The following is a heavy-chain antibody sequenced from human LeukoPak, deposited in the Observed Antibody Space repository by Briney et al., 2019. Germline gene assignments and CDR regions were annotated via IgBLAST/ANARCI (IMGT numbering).Heavy chain of an antibody. Sequence: SETLSLTCTVSGGSISSYYWSWIWQPPGKGLEWIGYIYYSGSTNYNPSLKSRVTISVDTSKNQFSLKLSSVTAADTAVYYCARSDYYDSSGYCFDYWGQGTLVTVSS. J-gene: IGHJ4*02. CDR2: IYYSGST. D-gene: IGHD3-22*01. CDR3: ARSDYYDSSGYCFDY. CDR1: GGSISSYY. V-gene: IGHV4-59*01.